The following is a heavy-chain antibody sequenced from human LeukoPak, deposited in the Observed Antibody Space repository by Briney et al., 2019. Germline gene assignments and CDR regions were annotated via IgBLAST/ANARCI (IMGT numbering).Heavy chain of an antibody. CDR1: GITLSNYG. CDR2: ISYDGSNK. V-gene: IGHV3-30*05. Sequence: GGSLRLSCVVSGITLSNYGMSWVRQAPGKGLEWVAVISYDGSNKYYADSVKGRFTISRDNSKNTLYLQMNSLRAEDTAVYYCARERYCSGGSCYSEGWGNYFDYWGQGTLVTVSS. J-gene: IGHJ4*02. CDR3: ARERYCSGGSCYSEGWGNYFDY. D-gene: IGHD2-15*01.